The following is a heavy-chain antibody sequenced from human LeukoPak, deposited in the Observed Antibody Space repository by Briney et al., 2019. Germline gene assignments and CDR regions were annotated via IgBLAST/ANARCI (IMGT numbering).Heavy chain of an antibody. CDR2: INWNGGST. Sequence: GGSLRLSCAASGFTFDDYGMSWVRQAPGKGLEWVSGINWNGGSTGYADSVKGRFTISGGNAKNSLYLQMNSLRAEDTALYYCARDWGIAARPFGYWGQGTLVTVSS. CDR1: GFTFDDYG. V-gene: IGHV3-20*04. D-gene: IGHD6-6*01. J-gene: IGHJ4*02. CDR3: ARDWGIAARPFGY.